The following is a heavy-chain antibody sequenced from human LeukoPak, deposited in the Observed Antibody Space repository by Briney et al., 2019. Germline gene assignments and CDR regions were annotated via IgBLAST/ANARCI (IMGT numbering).Heavy chain of an antibody. CDR1: GGTFSSYA. D-gene: IGHD2-2*01. Sequence: ASVKVSCKASGGTFSSYAISWVRQAPGQRLEWMGWINAGNGNTKYSQKFQGRVTITRDTSASTAYMELSSLRSEDTAVYYCARGGMPFDYWGQGTLVTVSS. J-gene: IGHJ4*02. CDR2: INAGNGNT. CDR3: ARGGMPFDY. V-gene: IGHV1-3*01.